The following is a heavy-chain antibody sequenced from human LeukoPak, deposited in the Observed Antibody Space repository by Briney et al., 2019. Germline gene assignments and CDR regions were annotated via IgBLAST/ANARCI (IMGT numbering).Heavy chain of an antibody. V-gene: IGHV3-23*01. J-gene: IGHJ4*02. CDR2: ITGSGGST. CDR1: GFTFSNYG. D-gene: IGHD5-12*01. CDR3: AKDPTPGVVAEKYYFDY. Sequence: GGSLRLSCAASGFTFSNYGLSWVRQAPGKGLEWVSGITGSGGSTYYADSVKGRFTISRDNAKNSLYLQMNSLRAEDTAIYYCAKDPTPGVVAEKYYFDYWGQGTLVTVSS.